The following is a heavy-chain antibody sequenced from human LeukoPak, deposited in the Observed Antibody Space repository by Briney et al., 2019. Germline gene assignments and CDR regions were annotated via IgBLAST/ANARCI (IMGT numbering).Heavy chain of an antibody. CDR1: GGSISSYY. J-gene: IGHJ6*02. V-gene: IGHV4-59*01. CDR3: ARDRPYDIDGMDV. Sequence: PSETLSLTCTVSGGSISSYYWSWIRQPPGKGLEWIGYIYYSGSTNYNPSLKSRVTISVDTSKNQFSLKLSSVTAADTAVYYCARDRPYDIDGMDVWGQGTTVTVSS. CDR2: IYYSGST. D-gene: IGHD3-9*01.